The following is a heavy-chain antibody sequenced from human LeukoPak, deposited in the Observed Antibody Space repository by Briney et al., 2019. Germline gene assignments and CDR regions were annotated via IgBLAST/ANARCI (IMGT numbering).Heavy chain of an antibody. D-gene: IGHD4-23*01. CDR1: GGSFSGYY. CDR3: ARVDYGGNSRVFDY. Sequence: SETLSLTCAVYGGSFSGYYWSWIRQPPGKGLEWIGEINHSGSTNYNPSLKSRVTISVDTSKNQFSLKLSSVTAADTAVYYCARVDYGGNSRVFDYWGQGTLVTVSS. V-gene: IGHV4-34*01. CDR2: INHSGST. J-gene: IGHJ4*02.